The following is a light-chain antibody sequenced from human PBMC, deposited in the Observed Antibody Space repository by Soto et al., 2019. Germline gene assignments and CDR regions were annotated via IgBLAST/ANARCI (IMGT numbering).Light chain of an antibody. V-gene: IGKV3-15*01. CDR2: GAS. CDR1: QSVSSN. CDR3: QQRSDWTRT. J-gene: IGKJ1*01. Sequence: EIVRTQSPATLSVSPGERATLSCRASQSVSSNLAWYQKKPGQAPRLLIYGASTRATGIPARFSGSGSGTEFNLTISRLQSEDFAVYYCQQRSDWTRTFGQGTKVDI.